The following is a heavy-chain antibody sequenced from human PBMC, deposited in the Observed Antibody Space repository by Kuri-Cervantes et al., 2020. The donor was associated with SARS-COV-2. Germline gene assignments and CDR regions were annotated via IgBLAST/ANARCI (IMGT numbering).Heavy chain of an antibody. J-gene: IGHJ4*02. Sequence: GESLKISCAASGFTFSSYGMHWVRQAPGKGLEWVAFIRYDGSNKYYADSVKGRFTISRDNSKNTLYLQMNSLRAEDTAVYYCAKDQVYSYGFDYWGQGTRVTCYS. CDR1: GFTFSSYG. CDR2: IRYDGSNK. D-gene: IGHD5-18*01. CDR3: AKDQVYSYGFDY. V-gene: IGHV3-30*02.